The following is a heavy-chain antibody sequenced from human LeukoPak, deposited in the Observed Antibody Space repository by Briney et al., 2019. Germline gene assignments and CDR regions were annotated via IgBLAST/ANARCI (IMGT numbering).Heavy chain of an antibody. D-gene: IGHD4-17*01. CDR2: IYYSGSTDYSGST. J-gene: IGHJ3*02. CDR1: GGSISSHF. V-gene: IGHV4-59*08. Sequence: SETLSLTCTVSGGSISSHFLSWIRQPPGKGLEWIAYIYYSGSTDYSGSTDYNPSLKSRVTISVDTSKKQFSLKLSSVTAGDSAVYYCARQTMTTADAFDIWGQGTMVTVSS. CDR3: ARQTMTTADAFDI.